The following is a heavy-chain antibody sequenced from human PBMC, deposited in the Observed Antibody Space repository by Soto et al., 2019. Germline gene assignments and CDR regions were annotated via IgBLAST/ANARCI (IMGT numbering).Heavy chain of an antibody. Sequence: GESLKISCKGSGYSFTSYWIGWVRQMPGKGLEWMGIIYPGDSDTRYSPSFQGQVNISADKSISTAYLQWSSLKASDTAMYYCARNREPYSGSYYAAFDIWGQGTMVTVSS. V-gene: IGHV5-51*01. CDR3: ARNREPYSGSYYAAFDI. J-gene: IGHJ3*02. CDR1: GYSFTSYW. CDR2: IYPGDSDT. D-gene: IGHD1-26*01.